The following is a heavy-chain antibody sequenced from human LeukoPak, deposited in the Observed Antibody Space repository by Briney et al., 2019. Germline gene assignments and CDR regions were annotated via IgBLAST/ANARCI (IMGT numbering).Heavy chain of an antibody. CDR2: IYYSGST. CDR1: GGSIGSGGYY. CDR3: AREGPQDDSRFDP. V-gene: IGHV4-31*11. D-gene: IGHD3-22*01. J-gene: IGHJ5*02. Sequence: SQTLSLTCAVSGGSIGSGGYYWSWIRQHPGKGLEWIGYIYYSGSTYYNPSLKSRVTISVDTSKNQFSLKLSSVTAADTAVYYCAREGPQDDSRFDPWGQGTLVTVSS.